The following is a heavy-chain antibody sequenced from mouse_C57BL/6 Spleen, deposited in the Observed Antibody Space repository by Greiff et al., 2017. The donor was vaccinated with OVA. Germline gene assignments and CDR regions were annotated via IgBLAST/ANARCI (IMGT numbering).Heavy chain of an antibody. V-gene: IGHV1-26*01. CDR3: ARAIYYYGSSHYFDY. J-gene: IGHJ2*01. CDR1: GYTFTDYY. D-gene: IGHD1-1*01. CDR2: INPNNGGT. Sequence: VQLKQSGPELVKPGASVKISCKASGYTFTDYYMNWVKQSHGKSLEWIGDINPNNGGTSYNQKFKGKATLTVDKSSSTAYMELRSLTSEDSAVYYCARAIYYYGSSHYFDYWGQGTTLTVSS.